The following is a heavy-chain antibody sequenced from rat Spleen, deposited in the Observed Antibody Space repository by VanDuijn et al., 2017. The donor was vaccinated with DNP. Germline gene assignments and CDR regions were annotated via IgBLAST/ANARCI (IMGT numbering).Heavy chain of an antibody. J-gene: IGHJ2*01. V-gene: IGHV3-1*01. CDR1: GYSITSNY. CDR2: ISYSGFT. CDR3: ARWSRYFDY. Sequence: EVQLQESGPGLVKPSQSLSLTCSVTGYSITSNYWAWIRKFPGNEMEWMGYISYSGFTSFNPSLISRISITRDTSKNQFFLQLNSVTTEDTATYYCARWSRYFDYWGQGVMVTVSS.